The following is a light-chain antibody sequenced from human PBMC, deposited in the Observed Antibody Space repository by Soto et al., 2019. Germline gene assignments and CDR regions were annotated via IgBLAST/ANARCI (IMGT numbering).Light chain of an antibody. CDR3: QQRNSWPPTFT. CDR2: DTS. V-gene: IGKV3-11*01. Sequence: VLTQSPATLSLSPGERATISCRASQSVGSFLAWYQQKPGQAPRLLIYDTSIRATGIPARFSGSGSGTDFTLTISSLEPEDFAVYYCQQRNSWPPTFTFGQGTRLEIK. J-gene: IGKJ5*01. CDR1: QSVGSF.